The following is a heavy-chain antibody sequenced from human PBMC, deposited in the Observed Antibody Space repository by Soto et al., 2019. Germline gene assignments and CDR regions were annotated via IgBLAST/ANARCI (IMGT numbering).Heavy chain of an antibody. CDR1: GFTFSSYA. J-gene: IGHJ4*02. Sequence: EVQLLESGGGLVQPGGSLRLSCAASGFTFSSYAMSWVRQAPGKGLEWVSAISGSGGSTYYADSVKGRFTISRDNSKKTLYLQMNSLRAEETAVYYCAKDQHDSSGYYYVQLGPLDYWGQGTLVTVSS. V-gene: IGHV3-23*01. D-gene: IGHD3-22*01. CDR2: ISGSGGST. CDR3: AKDQHDSSGYYYVQLGPLDY.